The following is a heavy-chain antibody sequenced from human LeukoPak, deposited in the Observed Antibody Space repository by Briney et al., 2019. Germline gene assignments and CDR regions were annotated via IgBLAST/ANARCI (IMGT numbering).Heavy chain of an antibody. CDR3: ARILSSAWGELGY. D-gene: IGHD6-19*01. Sequence: GGSLRLSCLASGFTFSNYGMHWVRQVPGKGLEWVAVISYDAKSNYHVDSVRGRFTISRDNSKNTLYLQMNSLRAEDTAVYYCARILSSAWGELGYWGQGTLVTVSS. J-gene: IGHJ4*02. V-gene: IGHV3-30*03. CDR2: ISYDAKSN. CDR1: GFTFSNYG.